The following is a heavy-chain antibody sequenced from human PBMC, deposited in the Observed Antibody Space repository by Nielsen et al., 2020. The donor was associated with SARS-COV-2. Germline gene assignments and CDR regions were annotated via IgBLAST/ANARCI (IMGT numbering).Heavy chain of an antibody. J-gene: IGHJ4*02. CDR3: ARAAAGTISMDY. D-gene: IGHD6-13*01. Sequence: GESLKISCAASGFAFSSYGMHWVRQAPGKGLEWVAVIWYDGSNKYYADPVKGRFTISRDNSKNTLHLQMNSLRAEDTAVYYCARAAAGTISMDYWGQGTLVTVSS. CDR1: GFAFSSYG. V-gene: IGHV3-33*01. CDR2: IWYDGSNK.